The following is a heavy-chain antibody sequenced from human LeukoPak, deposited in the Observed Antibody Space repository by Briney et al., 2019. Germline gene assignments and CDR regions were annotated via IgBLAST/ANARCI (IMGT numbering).Heavy chain of an antibody. V-gene: IGHV3-48*02. Sequence: GGSLRLSCAASGFTFSSYSMNWVRQAPGKGLEWISYISTSSGTIYYADSVKGRFTISRDNAKNSLYLQMNSLRDEDTAVYYCARDLLDYYDSSGYTFDYWGQGTLVTVSS. J-gene: IGHJ4*02. CDR1: GFTFSSYS. D-gene: IGHD3-22*01. CDR3: ARDLLDYYDSSGYTFDY. CDR2: ISTSSGTI.